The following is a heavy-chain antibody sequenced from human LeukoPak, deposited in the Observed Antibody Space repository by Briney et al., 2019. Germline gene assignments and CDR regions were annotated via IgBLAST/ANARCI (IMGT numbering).Heavy chain of an antibody. CDR3: AKRDRTGWYYVES. Sequence: TGGSLRLSCVASGFTFSSYAMSWVRQAPGKGLEWVSDIVGSGGNTFYADSVKGRFTISRDNSKHTLYLQMHSLSAEDAAVYYCAKRDRTGWYYVESWGQGTLVTVSS. J-gene: IGHJ4*02. CDR2: IVGSGGNT. CDR1: GFTFSSYA. V-gene: IGHV3-23*01. D-gene: IGHD6-19*01.